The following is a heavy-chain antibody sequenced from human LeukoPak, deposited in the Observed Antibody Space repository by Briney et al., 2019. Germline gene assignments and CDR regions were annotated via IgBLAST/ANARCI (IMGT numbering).Heavy chain of an antibody. CDR1: GFTFSSYW. D-gene: IGHD3-22*01. J-gene: IGHJ4*02. CDR2: IKQDGSEK. CDR3: ARDSNHYYYDSSGLGY. V-gene: IGHV3-7*01. Sequence: GGSLRLSCAASGFTFSSYWMSWVRQAPGKGLEWVANIKQDGSEKYYVDSVKGRFTISRDNAKNSLYLQMNSLRAEDTAVYYCARDSNHYYYDSSGLGYWGQGTLVTVSS.